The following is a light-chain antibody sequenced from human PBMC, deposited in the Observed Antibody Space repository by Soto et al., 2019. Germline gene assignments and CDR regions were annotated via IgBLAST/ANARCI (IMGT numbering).Light chain of an antibody. CDR2: SHD. CDR1: RSTVGRNS. J-gene: IGLJ3*02. CDR3: AAWDDSLNAWV. Sequence: QSVVTQPPSASQPPGQRVTISCSGSRSTVGRNSVSWYQHVPGTAPKLLIYSHDQRPSGVPDRISASRSGTAASLAISGLRSEDEAFYYCAAWDDSLNAWVFGGGTKVTVL. V-gene: IGLV1-44*01.